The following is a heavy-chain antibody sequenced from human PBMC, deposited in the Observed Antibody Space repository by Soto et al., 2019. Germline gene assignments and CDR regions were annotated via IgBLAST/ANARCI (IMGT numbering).Heavy chain of an antibody. J-gene: IGHJ6*02. CDR1: GGTFSSYA. D-gene: IGHD3-22*01. CDR2: IIPIFGTA. Sequence: QVQLVQSGAEVKKPGSSVKVSCKASGGTFSSYAISWVRQAPGQGLEWMGGIIPIFGTANYAQKFQGRVTITADESTSTAYMELSSLRSEDTAVYYCARDGLNYYDSSGYYPKGIYGMDVWGQGTTVTVSS. CDR3: ARDGLNYYDSSGYYPKGIYGMDV. V-gene: IGHV1-69*12.